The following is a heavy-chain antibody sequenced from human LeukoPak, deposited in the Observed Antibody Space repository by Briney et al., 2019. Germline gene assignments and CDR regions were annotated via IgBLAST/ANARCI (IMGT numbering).Heavy chain of an antibody. CDR2: IYASGTT. CDR3: ARVEGSCRGAGCYPFSFDV. J-gene: IGHJ4*02. V-gene: IGHV4-4*07. Sequence: SETLSLTCTVPGGSITTYSWSWIRQPAGKGREWIGRIYASGTTNYNPSLESRVSMSVDTSNNQFSLNLSSVTAADTAVYYCARVEGSCRGAGCYPFSFDVWGQGNLVSVSS. CDR1: GGSITTYS. D-gene: IGHD2-15*01.